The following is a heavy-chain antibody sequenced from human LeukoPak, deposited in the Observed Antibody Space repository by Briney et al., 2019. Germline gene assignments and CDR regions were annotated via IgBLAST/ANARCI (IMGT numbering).Heavy chain of an antibody. V-gene: IGHV1-8*01. CDR1: GYTSTSYD. J-gene: IGHJ3*02. CDR3: TRCIAAAGTTYDAFDI. CDR2: MNPNSGNT. D-gene: IGHD6-13*01. Sequence: ASVKVSCKASGYTSTSYDINWVRQATGQGLEWMGWMNPNSGNTGYAQKFQGRVTMTRNTSISTAYMELSSLRSEDTAVYYCTRCIAAAGTTYDAFDIWGQGTMVTVSS.